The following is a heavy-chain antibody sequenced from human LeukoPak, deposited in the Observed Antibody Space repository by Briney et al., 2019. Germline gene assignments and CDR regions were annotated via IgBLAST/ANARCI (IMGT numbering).Heavy chain of an antibody. CDR1: GFTFSNFW. D-gene: IGHD5-12*01. CDR2: IKQDGSEK. CDR3: ARPRWLRFELDY. Sequence: GESLRLSCAASGFTFSNFWMSWVRQAPGKGLEWVANIKQDGSEKYYVDSVKGRFTISRDNAKNSLYMQMNSLRGEDTAVYYCARPRWLRFELDYWGQGTLVTVS. V-gene: IGHV3-7*01. J-gene: IGHJ4*02.